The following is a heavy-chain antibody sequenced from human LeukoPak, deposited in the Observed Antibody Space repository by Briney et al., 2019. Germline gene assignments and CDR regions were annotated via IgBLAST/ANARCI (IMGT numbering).Heavy chain of an antibody. V-gene: IGHV3-30-3*02. D-gene: IGHD2/OR15-2a*01. CDR1: GFTFSSYA. Sequence: GSLSLSCAASGFTFSSYAMHWVRQAPGKGLEWVAVISYDGSNKYYADSVKGRFTISRDNSKNTLYLQMNSLRAEDTAVYYCAKYVSAKGPPYALDVWGQGTTVTVSS. J-gene: IGHJ6*02. CDR3: AKYVSAKGPPYALDV. CDR2: ISYDGSNK.